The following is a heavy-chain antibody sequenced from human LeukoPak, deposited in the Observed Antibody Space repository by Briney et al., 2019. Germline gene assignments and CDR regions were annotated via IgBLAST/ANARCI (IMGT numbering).Heavy chain of an antibody. J-gene: IGHJ6*02. D-gene: IGHD6-19*01. V-gene: IGHV4-4*07. CDR1: GGSICSYY. CDR3: ARLKSSGWPDYYYYGMDV. CDR2: IYTSGST. Sequence: TSETLSLTCTVSGGSICSYYWSWIRQPAGKGLEWIGRIYTSGSTNYNPSLKSRVTMSVDTSKNQFSLKLSSVTAADTAVYYCARLKSSGWPDYYYYGMDVWGQGTTVTVSS.